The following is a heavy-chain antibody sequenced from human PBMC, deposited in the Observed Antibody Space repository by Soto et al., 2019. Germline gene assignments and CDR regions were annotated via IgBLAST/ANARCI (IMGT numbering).Heavy chain of an antibody. D-gene: IGHD3-10*01. CDR2: IIPIIGTT. J-gene: IGHJ4*02. CDR1: GGTFSSYA. CDR3: ARDRAPNRMGYGSGNNVRNFDY. Sequence: QVQLVQSGAEVKKPGSSVKVSCKASGGTFSSYAISWVRQAPGQGLEWMGGIIPIIGTTNYAQKFQGRVTITADESTSTAYMELSSLRSEDTAVYYCARDRAPNRMGYGSGNNVRNFDYWGQGTLVTVSS. V-gene: IGHV1-69*01.